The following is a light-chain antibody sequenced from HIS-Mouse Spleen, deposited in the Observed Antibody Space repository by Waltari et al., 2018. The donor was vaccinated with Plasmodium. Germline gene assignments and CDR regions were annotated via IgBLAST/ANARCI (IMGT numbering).Light chain of an antibody. V-gene: IGLV3-10*01. CDR2: EDS. CDR3: YSTDSSGNHRV. Sequence: SYELTQPPSVSVSPGQTARITCSGDALPKKYAYWYQQKSGQAPVLVIYEDSKRPSGSPERFSGSSSGTRATLTISGAQVEDEADYDCYSTDSSGNHRVFGGGTKLTVL. CDR1: ALPKKY. J-gene: IGLJ3*02.